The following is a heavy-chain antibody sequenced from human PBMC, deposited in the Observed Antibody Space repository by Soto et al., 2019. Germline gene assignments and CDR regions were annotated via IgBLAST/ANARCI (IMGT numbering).Heavy chain of an antibody. CDR2: IYYSGST. J-gene: IGHJ4*02. Sequence: SETLSLTCPVSGCSISSGPSYWGWIRQPPGKGLEWIGSIYYSGSTYYNPSLKSRVTISVDTSKNQFSLKLSSVTAADTAVYYCASYDILTGYSDYWGQGTLVTVSS. CDR3: ASYDILTGYSDY. V-gene: IGHV4-39*01. CDR1: GCSISSGPSY. D-gene: IGHD3-9*01.